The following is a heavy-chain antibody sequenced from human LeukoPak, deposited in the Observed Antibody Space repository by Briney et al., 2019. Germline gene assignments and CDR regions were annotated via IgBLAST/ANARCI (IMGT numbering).Heavy chain of an antibody. CDR2: INPNSGGT. V-gene: IGHV1-2*02. CDR3: ARDYPGEDTAMAKFDY. D-gene: IGHD5-18*01. J-gene: IGHJ4*02. CDR1: GYTFTGYY. Sequence: ALVKVSCKASGYTFTGYYMHWVRQAPGQGLEWMGWINPNSGGTNYARKFQGRVTMTRDTSISTAYMELSRLRSDDTAVYYCARDYPGEDTAMAKFDYWGQRTLVTVSS.